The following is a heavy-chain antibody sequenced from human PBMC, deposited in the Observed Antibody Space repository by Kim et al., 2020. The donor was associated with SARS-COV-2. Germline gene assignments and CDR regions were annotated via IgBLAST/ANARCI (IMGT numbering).Heavy chain of an antibody. Sequence: YYADSVKGRFTISRDNSKNTLYLQMNSLRAEDTAVYYCAKGATVTVFDYWGQGTLVTVSS. V-gene: IGHV3-23*01. J-gene: IGHJ4*02. CDR3: AKGATVTVFDY. D-gene: IGHD4-17*01.